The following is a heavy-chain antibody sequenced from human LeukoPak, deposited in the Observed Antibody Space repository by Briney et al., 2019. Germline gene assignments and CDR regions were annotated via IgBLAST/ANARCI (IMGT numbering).Heavy chain of an antibody. CDR1: GGSISSYY. J-gene: IGHJ6*03. CDR3: ARLGPGSRNYYYYMDV. Sequence: SETLSLTCTVSGGSISSYYWSWIRQPPGKGLEWIGYIYTSGSTNYNPSLKSRVTISVDTSENQFSLKLSSVTAADTAVYYCARLGPGSRNYYYYMDVWGKGITVTVSS. V-gene: IGHV4-4*09. D-gene: IGHD2-15*01. CDR2: IYTSGST.